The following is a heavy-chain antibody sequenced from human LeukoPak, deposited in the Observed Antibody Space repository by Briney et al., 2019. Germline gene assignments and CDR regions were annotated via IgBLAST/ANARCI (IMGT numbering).Heavy chain of an antibody. D-gene: IGHD2-15*01. CDR1: GYTFTSYY. Sequence: GASVKVSCKASGYTFTSYYMHWVRQATGQGLEWMGIINPSGGSTSYAQKFQGRVTMTRDTSTSTVYMELSSLRSEDTAVYYCARDLGGGGYDKGYCSGGSCFNNWFDPWGQGTLVTVSS. CDR3: ARDLGGGGYDKGYCSGGSCFNNWFDP. V-gene: IGHV1-46*01. J-gene: IGHJ5*02. CDR2: INPSGGST.